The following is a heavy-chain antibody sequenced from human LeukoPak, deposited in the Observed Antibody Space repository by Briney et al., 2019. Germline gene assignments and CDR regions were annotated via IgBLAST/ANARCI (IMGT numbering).Heavy chain of an antibody. Sequence: GGSLRLSCAASGFTFSDYYMSWIRQAPRKGLEWVSYISSSSSYTNYADSVKGRFTISRDNAKNSLYLQMNSLRAEDTAVYYCARDRVLLWFGELSYYGMDVWGKGTTVTVSS. D-gene: IGHD3-10*01. V-gene: IGHV3-11*06. CDR3: ARDRVLLWFGELSYYGMDV. J-gene: IGHJ6*04. CDR1: GFTFSDYY. CDR2: ISSSSSYT.